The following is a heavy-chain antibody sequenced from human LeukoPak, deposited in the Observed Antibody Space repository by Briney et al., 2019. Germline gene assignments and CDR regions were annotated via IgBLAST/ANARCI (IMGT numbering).Heavy chain of an antibody. CDR2: IYYSGST. CDR1: GGSISSSSYY. V-gene: IGHV4-39*01. J-gene: IGHJ6*03. CDR3: ASVRRGFGEFSKYYSYYYMDV. Sequence: SETLSLTCTVSGGSISSSSYYWGWIRQPPGKGLEWIGSIYYSGSTYYNPSLKSRVTISVDTSKNQFSLKLSSVTAADTAVYYCASVRRGFGEFSKYYSYYYMDVWGKGTTVTISS. D-gene: IGHD3-10*01.